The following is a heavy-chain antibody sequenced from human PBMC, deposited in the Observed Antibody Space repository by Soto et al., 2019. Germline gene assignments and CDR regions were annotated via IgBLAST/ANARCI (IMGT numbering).Heavy chain of an antibody. CDR3: ARGRWGSGSCPYYYYYYGMDV. CDR2: INHSGST. D-gene: IGHD3-10*01. CDR1: GGSFSGYY. V-gene: IGHV4-34*01. J-gene: IGHJ6*02. Sequence: QVQLQQWGAGLLKPSETLSLTCAVYGGSFSGYYWSWIRQPPGKGLEWIGEINHSGSTNYNPSLKSRVTISVDTSKNQFSLKLSSVTAADTAVYYCARGRWGSGSCPYYYYYYGMDVWGQGTTVTVSS.